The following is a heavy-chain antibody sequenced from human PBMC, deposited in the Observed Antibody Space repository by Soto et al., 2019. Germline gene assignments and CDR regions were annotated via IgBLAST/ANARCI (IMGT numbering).Heavy chain of an antibody. Sequence: SETLSLTCAVYGGSFSGYYWSWIRQPPGKGLEWIGEINHSGSTNYNPSLKSRVTISVDTSKNQFSLKLSSVTAADTAVYYCARVITPRSGGNSDYFDYWGQGTLVTVSS. CDR2: INHSGST. CDR3: ARVITPRSGGNSDYFDY. D-gene: IGHD2-15*01. CDR1: GGSFSGYY. J-gene: IGHJ4*02. V-gene: IGHV4-34*01.